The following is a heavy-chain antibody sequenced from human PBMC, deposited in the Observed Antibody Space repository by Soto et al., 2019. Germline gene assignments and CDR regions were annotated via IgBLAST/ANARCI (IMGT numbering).Heavy chain of an antibody. D-gene: IGHD2-15*01. CDR3: ARGVVVVVAATNHDAFDI. J-gene: IGHJ3*02. CDR2: IWYDGSNK. Sequence: GGSLRLSCAPSGFIFNNYGMHWVRQAPGKALEWVAVIWYDGSNKYYADSVKGRFTISRDNSKNTLYLQMNSLRAEDTAVYYCARGVVVVVAATNHDAFDIWGQGTMVTVSS. CDR1: GFIFNNYG. V-gene: IGHV3-33*08.